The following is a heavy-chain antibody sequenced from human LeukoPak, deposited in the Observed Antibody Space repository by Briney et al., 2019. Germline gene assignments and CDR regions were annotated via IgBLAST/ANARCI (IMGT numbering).Heavy chain of an antibody. D-gene: IGHD6-13*01. V-gene: IGHV3-23*01. CDR3: ARHTGSTWSTGY. Sequence: GGSLRLSCAASGFTFSTYAMNWLPQAPGKGREWGSGISDRGDSSRYADSVRGRFTISRDSSKNILYLQMNSLRAEDTAVYYCARHTGSTWSTGYWGQGTLVTVSS. CDR1: GFTFSTYA. J-gene: IGHJ4*02. CDR2: ISDRGDSS.